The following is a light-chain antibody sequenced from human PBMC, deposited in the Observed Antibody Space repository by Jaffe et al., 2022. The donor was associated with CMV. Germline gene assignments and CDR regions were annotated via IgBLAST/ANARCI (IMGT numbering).Light chain of an antibody. Sequence: EIVLTQSPGTLSLSPGERATLSCRASQIVASSYLAWYQKKPGQAPRLLIFGVSTRATGIPDRFSGSGSRTDFTLSISRLEPEDFAVYYCQQYGSTPSTFGGGTKVEIK. CDR2: GVS. CDR3: QQYGSTPST. J-gene: IGKJ4*01. V-gene: IGKV3-20*01. CDR1: QIVASSY.